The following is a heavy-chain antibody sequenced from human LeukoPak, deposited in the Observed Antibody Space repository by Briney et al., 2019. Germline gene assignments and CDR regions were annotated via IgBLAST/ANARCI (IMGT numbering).Heavy chain of an antibody. V-gene: IGHV3-30-3*01. J-gene: IGHJ4*02. D-gene: IGHD3-22*01. CDR1: EFMLTNYA. Sequence: PGGSLRLSCAASEFMLTNYAMHWVRQAPGKGLEWVAVISYHGTSKYYADSVKGRFTISRDISRNTLYLQMDSLRAEDTAVYYCARQRYYYDSSGLTSNFDYWGQGTLVTVSS. CDR2: ISYHGTSK. CDR3: ARQRYYYDSSGLTSNFDY.